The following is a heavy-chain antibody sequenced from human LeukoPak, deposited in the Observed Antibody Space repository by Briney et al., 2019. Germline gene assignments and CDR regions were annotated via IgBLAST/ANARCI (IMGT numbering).Heavy chain of an antibody. CDR1: GGSISSRSYY. V-gene: IGHV4-61*05. CDR2: ISYSGST. D-gene: IGHD3-10*01. Sequence: SETLSLTCTVSGGSISSRSYYWAWLRQPPGKGLEWIGYISYSGSTNYNPSLKSRVTISADTSKNQVSLTLSSVTAANTAVYYCARHPELYFFDYWGQGTLVTVSS. J-gene: IGHJ4*02. CDR3: ARHPELYFFDY.